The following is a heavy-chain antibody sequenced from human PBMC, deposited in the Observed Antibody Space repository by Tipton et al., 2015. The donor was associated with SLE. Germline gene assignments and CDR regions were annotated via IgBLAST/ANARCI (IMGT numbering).Heavy chain of an antibody. J-gene: IGHJ5*02. V-gene: IGHV4-31*03. Sequence: TLSLTCTVSGGSISSGGYYWSWIRQHPEKGLEWIGYIYYSGSTYYNPSLKSRVTISVDTSKNQFSLKLSSVTAADTAVYYCASHTGGAEGWFDPWGQGTLVTVSS. CDR3: ASHTGGAEGWFDP. D-gene: IGHD3-10*01. CDR2: IYYSGST. CDR1: GGSISSGGYY.